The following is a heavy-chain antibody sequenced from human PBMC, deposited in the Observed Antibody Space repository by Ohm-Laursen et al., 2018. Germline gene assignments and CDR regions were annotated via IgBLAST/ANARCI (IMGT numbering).Heavy chain of an antibody. CDR1: GGSISSYY. J-gene: IGHJ4*02. V-gene: IGHV4-4*07. Sequence: TLSLTCAVSGGSISSYYWSWIRQPAGKGLEWIGRIYTSGSTNYNPSLKSRVTMSVDTSKNQFSLKLSSVTAADTAVYYCARSPNYGDYGMIYFDYWGQGTLVTVSS. D-gene: IGHD4-17*01. CDR2: IYTSGST. CDR3: ARSPNYGDYGMIYFDY.